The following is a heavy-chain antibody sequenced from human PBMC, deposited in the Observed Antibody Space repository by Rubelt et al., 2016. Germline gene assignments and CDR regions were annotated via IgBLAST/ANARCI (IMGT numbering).Heavy chain of an antibody. CDR2: IYHSGST. J-gene: IGHJ4*02. CDR1: GYSISSGYY. CDR3: ARAMLSDPVRY. V-gene: IGHV4-38-2*02. Sequence: QVQLQESGPGLVKPSETLSLTCTVSGYSISSGYYWGWIRQPPGKGLEWIGSIYHSGSTYYNPSLKSRVTISVDTSKNQFSLKLSSVTAADTAVYYCARAMLSDPVRYWGQGTLVTVSS. D-gene: IGHD3-16*01.